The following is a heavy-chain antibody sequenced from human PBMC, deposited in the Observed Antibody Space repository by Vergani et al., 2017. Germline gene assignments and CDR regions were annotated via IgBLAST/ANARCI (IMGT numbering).Heavy chain of an antibody. CDR2: IYHSGST. V-gene: IGHV4-38-2*01. J-gene: IGHJ3*02. CDR3: ATAVDYYDSSGFKSYKRQGDAFDI. Sequence: QVQLQESGPGLVKPSETLSLTCAVSGYSISSGYYWGWIRQPPGKGLEWIGSIYHSGSTYYNPSLKSRVTISVDTAKNQFSLKLSSLTAADTAVYYCATAVDYYDSSGFKSYKRQGDAFDIWGQGTMVTVSS. CDR1: GYSISSGYY. D-gene: IGHD3-22*01.